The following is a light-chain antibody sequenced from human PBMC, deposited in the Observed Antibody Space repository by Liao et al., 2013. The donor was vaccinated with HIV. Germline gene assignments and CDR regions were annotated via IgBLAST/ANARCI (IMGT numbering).Light chain of an antibody. J-gene: IGLJ1*01. Sequence: YDLTQPPSVSVSPGQTASITCSGDTLGERYVTWYQQRPGQSPVVVIYEDSKRPSGIPERFSGSHSGNTATLTIGGTQVMDEADYYCQAWDISTPYVFGTGTKVTVL. CDR2: EDS. CDR3: QAWDISTPYV. V-gene: IGLV3-1*01. CDR1: TLGERY.